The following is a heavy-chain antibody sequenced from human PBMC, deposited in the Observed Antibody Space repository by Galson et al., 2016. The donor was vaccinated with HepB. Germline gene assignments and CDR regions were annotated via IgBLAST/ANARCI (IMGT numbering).Heavy chain of an antibody. CDR3: ARDINGDRGDY. D-gene: IGHD2-8*01. CDR2: INNDGGTT. J-gene: IGHJ4*02. Sequence: SLRLSCAASGFTLSDFWMHWVRQVPGKGLVWVSRINNDGGTTSYADSVKGRFTISRDNAKNAVYLEMNSLRAEDSAIYYCARDINGDRGDYWGQGTLVAVSS. V-gene: IGHV3-74*01. CDR1: GFTLSDFW.